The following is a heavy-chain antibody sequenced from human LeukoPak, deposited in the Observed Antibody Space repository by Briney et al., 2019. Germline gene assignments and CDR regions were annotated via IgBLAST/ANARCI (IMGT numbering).Heavy chain of an antibody. CDR2: ISSSSSYI. V-gene: IGHV3-21*01. Sequence: GGSLRLSCAASGFTFSSYSMNWVRQAPGKGLEWVSSISSSSSYIYYADSVKGRFTISRDNAKNSLYLQMNSLRAEDTAVYYCARDDGSGSYNWFDPWGQGTLVTVSS. CDR3: ARDDGSGSYNWFDP. J-gene: IGHJ5*02. D-gene: IGHD3-10*01. CDR1: GFTFSSYS.